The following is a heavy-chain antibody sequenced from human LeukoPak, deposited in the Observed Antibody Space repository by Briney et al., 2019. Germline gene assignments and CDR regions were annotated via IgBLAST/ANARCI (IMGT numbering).Heavy chain of an antibody. CDR1: GFMFSNYD. V-gene: IGHV3-64*01. CDR3: ARDDY. Sequence: PGGSLRLSCAASGFMFSNYDMHWVRQAPGKGLEYVSHISTNGGSTYYAISVKGRFTISRDNSKNTLYLQMNSLRAEDTAVYYCARDDYWGQGTLVTVSS. CDR2: ISTNGGST. J-gene: IGHJ4*02.